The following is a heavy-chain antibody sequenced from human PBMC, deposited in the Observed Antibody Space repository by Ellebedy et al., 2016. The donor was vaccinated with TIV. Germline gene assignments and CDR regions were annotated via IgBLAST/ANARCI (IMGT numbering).Heavy chain of an antibody. V-gene: IGHV3-7*01. D-gene: IGHD4-17*01. CDR1: GFTFSSYW. CDR3: ATDGSYGDYRSPTLAFEF. CDR2: INQDGSEQ. Sequence: GESLKISCAAPGFTFSSYWMSWVRQAPGKGLEWVANINQDGSEQYYVDSVKGRFTISRDNAKNSLYLQMNSLGADDTAVYYCATDGSYGDYRSPTLAFEFWGQGTMVTVSS. J-gene: IGHJ3*01.